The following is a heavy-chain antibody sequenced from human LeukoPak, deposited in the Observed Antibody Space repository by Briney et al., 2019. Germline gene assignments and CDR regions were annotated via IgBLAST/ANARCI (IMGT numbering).Heavy chain of an antibody. CDR2: SYYSGST. J-gene: IGHJ4*02. Sequence: SETLSLTCTVSGGSISSYCWCWIRQPPGKGLEWIGSSYYSGSTNYNPSLKSRVTISVDTSKNQFSLKLSSVTAADTAVYYCARSNVLLWFGETPGHFDYWGQGTLVTVSS. D-gene: IGHD3-10*01. CDR1: GGSISSYC. CDR3: ARSNVLLWFGETPGHFDY. V-gene: IGHV4-59*13.